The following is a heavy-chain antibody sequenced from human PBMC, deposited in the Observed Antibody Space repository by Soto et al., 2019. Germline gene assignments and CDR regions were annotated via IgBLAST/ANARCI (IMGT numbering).Heavy chain of an antibody. D-gene: IGHD2-21*02. CDR2: IYYSGST. V-gene: IGHV4-61*01. CDR1: GGSVSSGSYY. CDR3: ARDRGDPLTWFDP. J-gene: IGHJ5*02. Sequence: PSETLSLSCTVSGGSVSSGSYYWSWIRQPPGKGLEWIGYIYYSGSTNYNPSLKSRVTISVDTSKNQFSLKLSSVTAADTAVYYCARDRGDPLTWFDPWGQGPLVTVS.